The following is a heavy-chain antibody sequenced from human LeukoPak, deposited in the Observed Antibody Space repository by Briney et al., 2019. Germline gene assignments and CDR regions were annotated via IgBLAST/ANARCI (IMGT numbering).Heavy chain of an antibody. J-gene: IGHJ4*02. CDR1: GFTFSSYA. D-gene: IGHD3-22*01. CDR2: ISYDGSNK. Sequence: GGSLRLSCAASGFTFSSYAMHWVRQAPGKGLEWVAVISYDGSNKYYADSVKGRFTISRDNSKNTLYLQMNSLRAEDTAVYYCARAVGDSSGYSDNFDYWGQGTLVTVSS. V-gene: IGHV3-30*01. CDR3: ARAVGDSSGYSDNFDY.